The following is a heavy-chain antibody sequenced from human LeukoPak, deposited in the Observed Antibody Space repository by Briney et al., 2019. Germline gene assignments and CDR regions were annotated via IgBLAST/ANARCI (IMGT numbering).Heavy chain of an antibody. Sequence: ASVKVSCKASGYTFTDYAMNGVRQAPGQGLEWMGWINTNTGNPTYAQGFTGRFVFSLDTSVSTAYLQISSLKAEDTAVYYCARAYQPLGGLSFPDSWGQGTLVTVSS. CDR2: INTNTGNP. V-gene: IGHV7-4-1*02. D-gene: IGHD3-16*02. CDR3: ARAYQPLGGLSFPDS. CDR1: GYTFTDYA. J-gene: IGHJ5*01.